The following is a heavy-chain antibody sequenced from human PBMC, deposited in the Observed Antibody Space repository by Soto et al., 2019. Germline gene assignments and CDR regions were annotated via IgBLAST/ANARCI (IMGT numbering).Heavy chain of an antibody. J-gene: IGHJ4*02. CDR2: LYYSGST. D-gene: IGHD2-15*01. V-gene: IGHV4-59*08. CDR1: GGSISNYY. Sequence: SETLSLTCSVSGGSISNYYWSWIRQPPGKGLEWIGYLYYSGSTNYNPSLKSRVTISVDTSKNQFSLKLSSVTAADAAVYYCARGLGYCSAGRCYPRHFDYWGQGTLVTVSS. CDR3: ARGLGYCSAGRCYPRHFDY.